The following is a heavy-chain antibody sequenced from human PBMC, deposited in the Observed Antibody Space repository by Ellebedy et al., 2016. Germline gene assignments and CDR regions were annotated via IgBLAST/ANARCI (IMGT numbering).Heavy chain of an antibody. D-gene: IGHD3-10*01. CDR1: GASISTYF. V-gene: IGHV4-59*01. CDR3: ARISAHFDY. J-gene: IGHJ4*02. CDR2: IYYSGNT. Sequence: SETLSLXXTVSGASISTYFWTWIRQPPGGGLEWIGLIYYSGNTNYNPSLESRVTMSLDTSKNQLSLTLNSVTAADTAVYYCARISAHFDYWGQGVLVTVSS.